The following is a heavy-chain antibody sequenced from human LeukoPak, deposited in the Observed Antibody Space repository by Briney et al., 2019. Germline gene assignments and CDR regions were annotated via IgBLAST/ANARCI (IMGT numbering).Heavy chain of an antibody. CDR2: ISYNSNTK. D-gene: IGHD2-15*01. Sequence: GGSLRLSCAASGFTFGDYAMHWFRQAPGKGLEWVAVISYNSNTKHYADSVKGRFTISRDNSKNTVYMQMDSLRAEDTAVYYCTRDRGGSPTDVFDYWGQGTLVTVSS. J-gene: IGHJ4*02. CDR1: GFTFGDYA. V-gene: IGHV3-30-3*01. CDR3: TRDRGGSPTDVFDY.